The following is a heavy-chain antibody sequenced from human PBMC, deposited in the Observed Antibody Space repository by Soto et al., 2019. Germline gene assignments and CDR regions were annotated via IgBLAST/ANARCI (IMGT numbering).Heavy chain of an antibody. D-gene: IGHD6-13*01. CDR2: ISSTSSHI. Sequence: EVQLVESGGGLVKPGGSLRLSCVASEFSFSTYNINWVRQAPGKGLEWVSFISSTSSHIHYADSVKGRFTISRDNAKNSLYLQMNSLRAEDTAVYYCARDPAADVYYGMDVWGQGTTVTVSS. J-gene: IGHJ6*02. CDR1: EFSFSTYN. V-gene: IGHV3-21*01. CDR3: ARDPAADVYYGMDV.